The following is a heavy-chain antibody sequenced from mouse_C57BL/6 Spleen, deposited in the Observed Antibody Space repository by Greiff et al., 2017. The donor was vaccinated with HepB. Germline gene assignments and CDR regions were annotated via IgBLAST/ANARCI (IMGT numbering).Heavy chain of an antibody. J-gene: IGHJ4*01. CDR1: GFSLTSYG. CDR2: IWSGGST. Sequence: QVQLKQSGPGLVQPSQSLSITCTVSGFSLTSYGVHWVRQSPGKGLEWLGVIWSGGSTDYNAAFISRLSISKDNSQSQVFFKMNSLQADDTAIYYCARNLAYYSNYGGVYAMDYWGQGTSVTVSS. D-gene: IGHD2-5*01. CDR3: ARNLAYYSNYGGVYAMDY. V-gene: IGHV2-2*01.